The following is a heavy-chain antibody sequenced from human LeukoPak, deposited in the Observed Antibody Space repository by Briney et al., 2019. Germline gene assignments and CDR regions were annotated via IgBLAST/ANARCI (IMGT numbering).Heavy chain of an antibody. CDR2: IRSSGSNI. V-gene: IGHV3-48*03. D-gene: IGHD2-15*01. Sequence: GGPLRLSCAASGFIYCSYEMNCVRQAPGKGLECVSYIRSSGSNIYYADSVKGLFTIYRENAKNSVYLQMNSLRAEDTAVYYCARGSLRSGGPFDYWGQGTLVTVSS. J-gene: IGHJ4*02. CDR1: GFIYCSYE. CDR3: ARGSLRSGGPFDY.